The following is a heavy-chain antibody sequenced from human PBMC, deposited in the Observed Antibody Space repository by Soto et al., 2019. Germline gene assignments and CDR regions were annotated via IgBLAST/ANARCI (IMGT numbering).Heavy chain of an antibody. CDR2: ISSSSSYI. Sequence: EVQLVESGGGLVKPGGSQRLSCAASGFTFSSYSMNWVRQAPGKGLEWVSSISSSSSYIYYADSVKGRFTISRDNAKNSLYLQMNSLRAEDTAVYYCARDPHYYGSGSYSGGQGTLVTVSS. CDR3: ARDPHYYGSGSYS. D-gene: IGHD3-10*01. CDR1: GFTFSSYS. V-gene: IGHV3-21*01. J-gene: IGHJ4*02.